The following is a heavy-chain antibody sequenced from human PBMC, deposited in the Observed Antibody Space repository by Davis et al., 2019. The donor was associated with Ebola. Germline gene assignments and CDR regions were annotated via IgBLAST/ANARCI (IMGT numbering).Heavy chain of an antibody. Sequence: GGSLRLSCAASGFTFSSYAMHWVRQAPGKGLEWVAVISYDGSNKYYADSVKGRFTISRDNSKNTLYLQMSSLRAEDTALYYCASGDGRGNSYDMDVWGQGTTVTVSS. D-gene: IGHD4-23*01. CDR3: ASGDGRGNSYDMDV. CDR2: ISYDGSNK. V-gene: IGHV3-30*04. CDR1: GFTFSSYA. J-gene: IGHJ6*02.